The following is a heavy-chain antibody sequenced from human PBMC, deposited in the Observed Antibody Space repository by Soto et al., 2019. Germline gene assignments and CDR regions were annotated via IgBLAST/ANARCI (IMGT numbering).Heavy chain of an antibody. Sequence: QVQLVESGGGVVQPGRSRRLSCAASGFTFSNYGMHWVRQAPGKGLEWVAAISYDGTNEYYADSVKGRFTISRDDTENTLFVQRNSLRPEDTAVYYCAKDLETFGGAFGSDIWGQGTRVTVSS. CDR1: GFTFSNYG. CDR2: ISYDGTNE. J-gene: IGHJ3*02. V-gene: IGHV3-30*18. CDR3: AKDLETFGGAFGSDI. D-gene: IGHD3-10*01.